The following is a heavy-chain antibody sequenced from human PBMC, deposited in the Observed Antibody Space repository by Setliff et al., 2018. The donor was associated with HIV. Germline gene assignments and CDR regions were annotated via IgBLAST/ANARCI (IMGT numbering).Heavy chain of an antibody. D-gene: IGHD3-10*01. V-gene: IGHV1-69*10. CDR2: IISILEIT. J-gene: IGHJ3*02. CDR3: AGPRGDEAFDI. CDR1: GGTTSTHA. Sequence: SVKVSCKASGGTTSTHAMNWVRQAPGQGLEWMGQIISILEITDYAQKFQGRLTITADEPTNTIYMELSGLRSEDTAVYYCAGPRGDEAFDIWGQGTMVTVSS.